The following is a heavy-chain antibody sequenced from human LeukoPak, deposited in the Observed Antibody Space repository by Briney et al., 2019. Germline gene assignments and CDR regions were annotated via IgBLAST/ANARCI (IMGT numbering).Heavy chain of an antibody. CDR1: GFNFSNYS. D-gene: IGHD3-10*01. V-gene: IGHV3-21*01. Sequence: PGGSLRLSCAASGFNFSNYSMGWVRQAPGKGLEWVSSISSTTTYLYYADSVKGRFTISRDNAKNSLFLQMNSLRAEDTAVYYCARDYSGDYWGQGTLVTVSS. CDR2: ISSTTTYL. J-gene: IGHJ4*02. CDR3: ARDYSGDY.